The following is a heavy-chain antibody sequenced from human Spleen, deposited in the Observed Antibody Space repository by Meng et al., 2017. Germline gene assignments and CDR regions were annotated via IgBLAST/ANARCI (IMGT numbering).Heavy chain of an antibody. Sequence: QVQLQESGPGLVKPSQTLSLTCTVSGDSTSSGGYYWSWIRQHPGKGLEWIGFIYYSGTTSYNPSLKSRVSISVDTSKNQFSLKLRSVTAADTAVYYCARGSTGWSTDYDNWGQGTLVTVSS. V-gene: IGHV4-31*03. CDR3: ARGSTGWSTDYDN. D-gene: IGHD6-19*01. CDR1: GDSTSSGGYY. J-gene: IGHJ4*02. CDR2: IYYSGTT.